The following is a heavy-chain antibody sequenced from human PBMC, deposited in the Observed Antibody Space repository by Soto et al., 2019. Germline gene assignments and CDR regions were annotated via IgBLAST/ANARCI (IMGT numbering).Heavy chain of an antibody. CDR3: ARDASRYYDFWSGPYSHVYYYYGMDV. D-gene: IGHD3-3*01. J-gene: IGHJ6*02. CDR1: GFTFSSYS. Sequence: GGSLRLSCAASGFTFSSYSMNWVRQAPGKGLEWVSSISSSSSYIYYADSVKGRFTISRDNAKNSLYLQMNSLRAEDTAVYYCARDASRYYDFWSGPYSHVYYYYGMDVWGQGTTVTVSS. CDR2: ISSSSSYI. V-gene: IGHV3-21*01.